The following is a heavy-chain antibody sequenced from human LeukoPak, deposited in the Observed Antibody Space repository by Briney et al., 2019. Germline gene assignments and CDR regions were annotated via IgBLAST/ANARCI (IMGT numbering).Heavy chain of an antibody. V-gene: IGHV3-74*01. CDR3: ARELYSSGWTQYNWIDP. Sequence: GGSLRLSCAASGFTFSSYWRHWVRQAPGKGLVWVSRINSDGSSTSYADSVKGRFTISRDNAKNTLYLQMNSLRAEDTAVYYCARELYSSGWTQYNWIDPWGQGTLVTVSS. CDR1: GFTFSSYW. D-gene: IGHD6-19*01. CDR2: INSDGSST. J-gene: IGHJ5*02.